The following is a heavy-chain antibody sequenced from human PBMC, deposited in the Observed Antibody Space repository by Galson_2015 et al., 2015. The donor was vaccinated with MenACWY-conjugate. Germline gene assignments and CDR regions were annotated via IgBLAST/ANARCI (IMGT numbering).Heavy chain of an antibody. D-gene: IGHD6-19*01. CDR1: GGTFNNYA. J-gene: IGHJ6*02. V-gene: IGHV1-69*13. CDR2: IIPLFDAA. Sequence: SVKVSCKASGGTFNNYAFTWVRQAPGQGLEWMGGIIPLFDAADYAQKFQGRVTITADESTSTVYMELTSLRFEDAAVYYCGSPSIAVACTRNPYHNLAMDVWGQGTTVTV. CDR3: GSPSIAVACTRNPYHNLAMDV.